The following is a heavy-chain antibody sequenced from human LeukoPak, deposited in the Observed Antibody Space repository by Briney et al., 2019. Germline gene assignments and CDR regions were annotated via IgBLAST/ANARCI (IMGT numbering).Heavy chain of an antibody. V-gene: IGHV3-21*01. D-gene: IGHD5-18*01. J-gene: IGHJ4*02. CDR3: ARAPSAYSYGHPYYFDY. CDR1: AFTLSSYS. CDR2: ISISSSYI. Sequence: GGSLTLSCAPSAFTLSSYSMNSVRQAPGEGLEWVSCISISSSYIYYAHSVKGRFTLSRDNAKKSLYLQMNSLRAEDTAVYYCARAPSAYSYGHPYYFDYWGEGALVTVSS.